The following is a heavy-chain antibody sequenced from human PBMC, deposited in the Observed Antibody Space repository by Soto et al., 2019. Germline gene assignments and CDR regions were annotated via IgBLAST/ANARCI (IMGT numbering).Heavy chain of an antibody. CDR3: FCYLYGVRHDVMYF. D-gene: IGHD3-16*01. CDR2: IGESGTPT. CDR1: GFTFSSYA. V-gene: IGHV3-23*01. Sequence: GGSLRLSCAASGFTFSSYAMKWVRQAPGKGLEWVSLIGESGTPTYYADSVKGRFTISRDNSGNTLFLEMYSLRAEDTAVYYCFCYLYGVRHDVMYFCGRGSTVT. J-gene: IGHJ6*02.